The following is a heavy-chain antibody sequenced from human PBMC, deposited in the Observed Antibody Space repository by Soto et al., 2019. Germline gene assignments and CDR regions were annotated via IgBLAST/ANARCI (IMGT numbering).Heavy chain of an antibody. CDR3: ARDRRYYYYYGMDV. Sequence: QVQLVESGGGVVQPGRSLRLSCAASGFTFSSYAMHWVRQAPGKGLEWVAVISYDGSNKYYADSVKGRFTISRDNSKNTLYLQMNSLRAEDTAVYYCARDRRYYYYYGMDVWGQGTTVTVSS. CDR2: ISYDGSNK. V-gene: IGHV3-30-3*01. CDR1: GFTFSSYA. J-gene: IGHJ6*02.